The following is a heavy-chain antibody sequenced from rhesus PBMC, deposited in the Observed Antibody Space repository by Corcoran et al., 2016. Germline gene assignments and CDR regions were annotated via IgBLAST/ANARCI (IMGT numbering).Heavy chain of an antibody. CDR3: ARYGSPYYFDY. CDR2: ISYSGST. Sequence: QVQLQESGPGLVKPSETLSLTCAVSGGSISSSYYYWSWIRQPPGKGLEWIGYISYSGSTSYNPSLKSRVTISRDTSKNQFSLKLSSVTAADTAVYYCARYGSPYYFDYWGQGVLVTVSS. CDR1: GGSISSSYYY. D-gene: IGHD4-29*01. V-gene: IGHV4-122*02. J-gene: IGHJ4*01.